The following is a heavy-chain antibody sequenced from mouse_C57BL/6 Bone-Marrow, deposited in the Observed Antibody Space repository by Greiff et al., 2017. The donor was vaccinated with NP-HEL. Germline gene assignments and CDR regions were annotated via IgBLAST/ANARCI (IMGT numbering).Heavy chain of an antibody. J-gene: IGHJ4*01. Sequence: EVNVVESGGDLVKPGGSLKLSCAASGFTFSSYGMSWVRQTPDKRLEWVATISSGGSYTYYPDSVKGRFTIFRDNAKNTLYLQMSSLKSEDTAMYYCARRVITTVVGAMDYWGQGTSVTVSS. CDR1: GFTFSSYG. V-gene: IGHV5-6*02. D-gene: IGHD1-1*01. CDR3: ARRVITTVVGAMDY. CDR2: ISSGGSYT.